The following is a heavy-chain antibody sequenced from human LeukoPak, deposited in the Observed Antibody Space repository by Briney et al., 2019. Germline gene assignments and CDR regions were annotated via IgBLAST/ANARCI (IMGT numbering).Heavy chain of an antibody. CDR3: ATEDYIQRGGFDY. Sequence: SETLSLTCTVSGGSISSSSYYWGWIRQPPGKGLEWIGSIYYSGSTYHNPSLKSRVTISVDTSKNQFSLKLSSVTAADTAVYYCATEDYIQRGGFDYWGQGTLVTVSS. D-gene: IGHD4-11*01. V-gene: IGHV4-39*07. J-gene: IGHJ4*02. CDR1: GGSISSSSYY. CDR2: IYYSGST.